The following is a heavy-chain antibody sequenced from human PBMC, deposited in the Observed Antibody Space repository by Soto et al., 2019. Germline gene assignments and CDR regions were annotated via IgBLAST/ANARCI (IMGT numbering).Heavy chain of an antibody. CDR1: GFTLSSFW. V-gene: IGHV3-7*01. CDR2: IKQDGSQI. D-gene: IGHD3-10*01. CDR3: VTAVASAGSY. J-gene: IGHJ4*02. Sequence: GGSLRLSCAASGFTLSSFWMNWVRQAPGKGLEWVANIKQDGSQIYYLDAVKGRFTISRDNAKNSLYLQMNSLRVEDTAVYYCVTAVASAGSYWGQGTLVTVSS.